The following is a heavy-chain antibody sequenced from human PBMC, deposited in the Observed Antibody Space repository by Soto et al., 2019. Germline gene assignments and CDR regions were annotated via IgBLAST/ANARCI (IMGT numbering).Heavy chain of an antibody. CDR2: IYPGDSDT. CDR1: GYSFPSYW. V-gene: IGHV5-51*01. Sequence: ESLKFSLNGSGYSFPSYWISWVRQIPGKGLEWMGIIYPGDSDTRYSPYFQGQVTITADKSISTAYLQWSSLKADDTAMYYCARSSTGWQTDSYYYYGMDVWGQGTTVTVSS. CDR3: ARSSTGWQTDSYYYYGMDV. J-gene: IGHJ6*02. D-gene: IGHD6-19*01.